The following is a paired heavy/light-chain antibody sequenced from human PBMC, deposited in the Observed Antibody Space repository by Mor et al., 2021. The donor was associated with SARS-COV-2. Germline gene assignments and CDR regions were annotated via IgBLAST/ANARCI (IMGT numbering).Light chain of an antibody. CDR3: QQYNNWPPLT. J-gene: IGKJ4*01. Sequence: EIVMTQSPATLSVSPGERATLSCRASQSVSSNLAWYQQIPGQAPRLLIYGASSRATGIPARFSGSGSGTEFTLTISSLQSEDFAVYYCQQYNNWPPLTFGGGTKVEIK. CDR2: GAS. V-gene: IGKV3-15*01. CDR1: QSVSSN.
Heavy chain of an antibody. J-gene: IGHJ5*02. CDR3: ARDYLFFDWSPHNWFDP. CDR2: ISYDGRNK. Sequence: QVHLVESGGGVVQPGRSLRLSCAASGFTLSNYALHWVRQAPGKGLEWVALISYDGRNKYYADSVKGRFTISRDISKNTLYLQMNSLRAEDTAVYYCARDYLFFDWSPHNWFDPWGQGTLVTVSA. D-gene: IGHD3-9*01. V-gene: IGHV3-30*04. CDR1: GFTLSNYA.